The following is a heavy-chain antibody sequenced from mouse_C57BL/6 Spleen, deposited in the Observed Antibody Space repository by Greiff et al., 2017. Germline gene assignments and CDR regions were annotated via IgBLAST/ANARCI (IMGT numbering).Heavy chain of an antibody. J-gene: IGHJ4*01. V-gene: IGHV1-54*01. CDR2: INPGSGGT. Sequence: QVQLQQSGAELVRPGTSVKVSCKASGYAFTNYLIEWVKQRPGQGLEWIGVINPGSGGTNYNEKFKGKATLTADKSSSTAYMQLSSLTSEDSAVYFCARRDSYAMDYWGQGTSVTVSS. CDR1: GYAFTNYL. CDR3: ARRDSYAMDY.